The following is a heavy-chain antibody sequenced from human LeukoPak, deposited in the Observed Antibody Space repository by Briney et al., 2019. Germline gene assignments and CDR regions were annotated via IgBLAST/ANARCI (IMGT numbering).Heavy chain of an antibody. V-gene: IGHV4-30-4*07. Sequence: SETLSLTCAVSGGSISSGGYSWSWIRQPPGKGLEWIGYIYYSGSTYYNLSLRSRVTISVDTSKNQFSLKLSSVTAADTAVYYCARAVGAYYDFWSGSRGPYFDYWGQGTLVTVSS. J-gene: IGHJ4*02. CDR1: GGSISSGGYS. CDR3: ARAVGAYYDFWSGSRGPYFDY. D-gene: IGHD3-3*01. CDR2: IYYSGST.